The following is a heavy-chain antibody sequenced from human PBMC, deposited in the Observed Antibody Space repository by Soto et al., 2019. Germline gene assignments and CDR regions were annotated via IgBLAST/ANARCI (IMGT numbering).Heavy chain of an antibody. CDR2: ISWNSGSI. D-gene: IGHD2-2*01. J-gene: IGHJ6*03. CDR1: GFTFDDYA. CDR3: AKDPRPYCSSTSCYGYYMDV. V-gene: IGHV3-9*01. Sequence: GGSLRLSCAASGFTFDDYAMHWVRQAPGKGLEWVSGISWNSGSIGYADSVKGRFTISRDKAKNSLYLQMNSLRAEDTALYYCAKDPRPYCSSTSCYGYYMDVWGKGTTVTVSS.